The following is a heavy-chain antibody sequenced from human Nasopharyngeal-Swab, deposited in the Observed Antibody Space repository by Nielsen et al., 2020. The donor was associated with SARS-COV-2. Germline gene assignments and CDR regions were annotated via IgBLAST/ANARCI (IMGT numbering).Heavy chain of an antibody. CDR2: TLYRSKWYN. D-gene: IGHD3-3*01. V-gene: IGHV6-1*01. Sequence: SQTLSLTCAISGDSVSSHSVGWNWIRQSPSRGLEWLGRTLYRSKWYNDYAESVKSRIAVNPDTSKNQFSLQLNSVTPEDTAVYYCARGRDFSFDSWGQGTLVTASS. CDR3: ARGRDFSFDS. J-gene: IGHJ4*02. CDR1: GDSVSSHSVG.